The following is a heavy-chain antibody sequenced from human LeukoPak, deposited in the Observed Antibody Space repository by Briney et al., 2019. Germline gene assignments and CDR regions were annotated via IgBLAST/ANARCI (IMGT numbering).Heavy chain of an antibody. Sequence: PGGSLRLSCAASGFTFSSYSMNWVRQAPGKGLEWVSYISSSSSSTIYYADSVKGRFTISRDNAKNSLYLQMNSVRAEDTAVYYCARDREQWLVRAFDYWGQGTLVTVSS. CDR2: ISSSSSSTI. CDR3: ARDREQWLVRAFDY. V-gene: IGHV3-48*01. D-gene: IGHD6-19*01. J-gene: IGHJ4*02. CDR1: GFTFSSYS.